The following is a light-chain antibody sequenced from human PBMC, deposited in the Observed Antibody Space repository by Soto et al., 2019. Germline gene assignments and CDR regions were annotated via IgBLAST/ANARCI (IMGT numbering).Light chain of an antibody. J-gene: IGLJ1*01. V-gene: IGLV3-21*02. CDR1: NIGSKS. CDR3: QVWDSPTDHYV. CDR2: DDS. Sequence: SYELTQPPSVSGAPGQTARISCGGNNIGSKSVHWYQQRPGQAPVLVVYDDSDRPSGIPERFSGSNSGNTATLTITRVEAGDEADYYCQVWDSPTDHYVFGTGTKLTVL.